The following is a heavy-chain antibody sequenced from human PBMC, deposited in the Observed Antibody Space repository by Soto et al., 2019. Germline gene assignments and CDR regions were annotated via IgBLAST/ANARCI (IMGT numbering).Heavy chain of an antibody. J-gene: IGHJ6*02. V-gene: IGHV1-3*01. CDR3: ARGVENIVVVLDVFGYYGMDV. Sequence: ASVKVSCKASGYSFTSYVIYWVRQAPGQRLEWMGWINAGNGNTKSSQKFQARVTITSDTSASTAYMELSSLRSEDTAVYFCARGVENIVVVLDVFGYYGMDVWGQGTTVTVSS. D-gene: IGHD2-2*01. CDR1: GYSFTSYV. CDR2: INAGNGNT.